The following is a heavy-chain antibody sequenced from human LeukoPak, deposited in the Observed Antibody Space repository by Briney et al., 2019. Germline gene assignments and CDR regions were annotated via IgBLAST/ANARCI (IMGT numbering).Heavy chain of an antibody. CDR2: VHLSGAS. D-gene: IGHD4-23*01. CDR3: ARSGNSWYFDL. CDR1: GGSILTTNW. J-gene: IGHJ2*01. Sequence: SGTLSLTCAVSGGSILTTNWWSWVRQPPGKGLEWIGEVHLSGASNYNPSLKSRVNMSIDKSKNQFSLRLSSVTAADTAVYYCARSGNSWYFDLWGRGTLVTVSS. V-gene: IGHV4-4*02.